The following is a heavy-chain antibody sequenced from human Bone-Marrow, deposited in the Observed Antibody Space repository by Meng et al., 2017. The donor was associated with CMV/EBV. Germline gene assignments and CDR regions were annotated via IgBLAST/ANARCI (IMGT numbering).Heavy chain of an antibody. Sequence: KASGYTFTSYDISWVRRAPGQGLEWMGWISAYNGSTNYAQKLQGRVTMTTDTSTSTAYMELRSLRSDDTTVYYCARRAYYYDSSGYLNWGQGTLVTVSS. CDR1: GYTFTSYD. CDR2: ISAYNGST. CDR3: ARRAYYYDSSGYLN. D-gene: IGHD3-22*01. V-gene: IGHV1-18*01. J-gene: IGHJ4*02.